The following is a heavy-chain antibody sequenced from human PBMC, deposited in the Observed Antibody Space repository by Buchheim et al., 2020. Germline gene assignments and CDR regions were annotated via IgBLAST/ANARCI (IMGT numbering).Heavy chain of an antibody. CDR2: INPSAGGT. D-gene: IGHD3-22*01. CDR3: AREGFYFASTGSYYSYYGMDV. Sequence: QVQLVQSGAEVKKPGASVKVSCEASGDTFTKSYIHWVRQAPGQGLEWLGIINPSAGGTDYAQTFQDRVTMTRDTSTTTVYMELSSLSSEDTAVYYCAREGFYFASTGSYYSYYGMDVWGQGTT. V-gene: IGHV1-46*03. J-gene: IGHJ6*02. CDR1: GDTFTKSY.